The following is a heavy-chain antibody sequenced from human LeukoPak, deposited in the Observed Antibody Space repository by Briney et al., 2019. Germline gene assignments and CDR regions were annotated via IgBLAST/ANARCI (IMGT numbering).Heavy chain of an antibody. CDR2: ISGSGGST. Sequence: GGSLRLSCAASGFTFSSFAMSWVRQAPGKGLERLSAISGSGGSTYYADSVQGRFTISRDNSKNTLYLQMSSLRAEDTAVYYCANSPNSDYWGQGTLVTVSS. CDR1: GFTFSSFA. J-gene: IGHJ4*02. D-gene: IGHD1-1*01. V-gene: IGHV3-23*01. CDR3: ANSPNSDY.